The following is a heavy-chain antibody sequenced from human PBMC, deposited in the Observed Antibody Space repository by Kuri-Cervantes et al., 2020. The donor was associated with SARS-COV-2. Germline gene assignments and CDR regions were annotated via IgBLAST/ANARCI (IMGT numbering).Heavy chain of an antibody. CDR2: IYHSGST. D-gene: IGHD2-2*01. Sequence: GSLRLSCAVSCYSISSGYYWGWIRQPPGKGLEWIGSIYHSGSTYYNPSLKSRVTISVDTSKNQFSLKLSSVTAADTAVYYCARRSGYCSSTSCYFFDYWGQGTLVTVSS. CDR1: CYSISSGYY. V-gene: IGHV4-38-2*01. J-gene: IGHJ4*02. CDR3: ARRSGYCSSTSCYFFDY.